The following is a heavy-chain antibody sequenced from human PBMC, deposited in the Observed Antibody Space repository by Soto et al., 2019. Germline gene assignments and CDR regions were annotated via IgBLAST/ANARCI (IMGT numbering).Heavy chain of an antibody. Sequence: GGSLRLSCAASGFTFSSYGMHWVRQAPGKGLEWVAVISYDGSNKYYADSVKGRFTISRDNSKNTLYLQMNSLRAEDTAVYYCAKGYEGPNNPGAFDIWGQGTMVTVSS. D-gene: IGHD1-1*01. J-gene: IGHJ3*02. CDR2: ISYDGSNK. CDR1: GFTFSSYG. V-gene: IGHV3-30*18. CDR3: AKGYEGPNNPGAFDI.